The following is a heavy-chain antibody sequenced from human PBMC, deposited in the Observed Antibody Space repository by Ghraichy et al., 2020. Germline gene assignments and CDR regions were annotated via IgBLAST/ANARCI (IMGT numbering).Heavy chain of an antibody. J-gene: IGHJ1*01. Sequence: SETLSLTCAVYGGSFSGYYWSWIRQPPGKGLEWIGEINHSGSTNYNPSLKSRVTISVDTSKNQFSLKLSSVTAADTAVYYCARPPTSSSWSKGYFQHWGQGTLVTVSS. CDR1: GGSFSGYY. CDR2: INHSGST. V-gene: IGHV4-34*01. D-gene: IGHD6-13*01. CDR3: ARPPTSSSWSKGYFQH.